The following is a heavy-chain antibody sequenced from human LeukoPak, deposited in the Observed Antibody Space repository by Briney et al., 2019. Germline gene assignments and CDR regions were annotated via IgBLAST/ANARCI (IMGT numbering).Heavy chain of an antibody. J-gene: IGHJ4*02. V-gene: IGHV3-23*01. D-gene: IGHD3-10*01. CDR1: GFTFSSYA. Sequence: GGSLRLSCSVSGFTFSSYAVSWVRQAPGKGLEWVSSISASGAGTYYADSVKGRFTISRDNSKNTLYLQVNSLRAEDTAVYYCAREGVRGSGSYYNVKDYWGQGSLVTVSS. CDR2: ISASGAGT. CDR3: AREGVRGSGSYYNVKDY.